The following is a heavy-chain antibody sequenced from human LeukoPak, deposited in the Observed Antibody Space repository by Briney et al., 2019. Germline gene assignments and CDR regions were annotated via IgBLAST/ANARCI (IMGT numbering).Heavy chain of an antibody. Sequence: GASVKVSCKASGYTFTSYGISWVRQAPGQGLEWMGIINPSGGSTTYAQKFQGRVTMTRDTSTSTVYMELSSLRSEDTAVYYCARSGAPRNNFGDYRGDYWGQGTLVTVSS. CDR2: INPSGGST. V-gene: IGHV1-46*01. D-gene: IGHD4-17*01. CDR3: ARSGAPRNNFGDYRGDY. J-gene: IGHJ4*02. CDR1: GYTFTSYG.